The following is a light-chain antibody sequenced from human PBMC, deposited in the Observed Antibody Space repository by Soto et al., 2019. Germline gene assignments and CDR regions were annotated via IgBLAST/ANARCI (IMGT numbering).Light chain of an antibody. J-gene: IGLJ2*01. CDR3: SSYTSSSTRVV. Sequence: QSALTQPASVSGSPGQSITISCTGTSSDVGGYNYVSWYQQHPGKAPKLMIYDVSNRPSGVSNRFSGSKSGNTASLTISGLQXXDXADYYCSSYTSSSTRVVFGGGTKVTVL. CDR1: SSDVGGYNY. V-gene: IGLV2-14*01. CDR2: DVS.